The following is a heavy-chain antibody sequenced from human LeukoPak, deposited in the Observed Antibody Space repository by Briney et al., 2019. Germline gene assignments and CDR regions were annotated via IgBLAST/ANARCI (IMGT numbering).Heavy chain of an antibody. Sequence: GGSLRLSCAASGFTFSSYGMHWVRQAPGKGLEWVTVIWYDGSNKYYADSVKGRFTISRDNSKNTLYLQMNSLRAEDTAVYYCAKDYSSGWMEYWGQGTLVTVSS. CDR2: IWYDGSNK. J-gene: IGHJ4*02. V-gene: IGHV3-33*06. CDR3: AKDYSSGWMEY. D-gene: IGHD6-19*01. CDR1: GFTFSSYG.